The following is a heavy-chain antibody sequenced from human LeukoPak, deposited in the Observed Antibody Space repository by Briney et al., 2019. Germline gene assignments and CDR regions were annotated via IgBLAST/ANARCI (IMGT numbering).Heavy chain of an antibody. CDR2: IRSNTDTGTT. Sequence: GGSLRLSCAASGFNFNNAWMNWVRHVPGQGLEWVGRIRSNTDTGTTDYAAPVKGRFTISRDDSKNTLYLQMNRLKTEDTAVYYCTTRELRYYGSGTYPVAFDIWGQGTMVTVSS. CDR3: TTRELRYYGSGTYPVAFDI. D-gene: IGHD3-10*01. J-gene: IGHJ3*02. V-gene: IGHV3-15*01. CDR1: GFNFNNAW.